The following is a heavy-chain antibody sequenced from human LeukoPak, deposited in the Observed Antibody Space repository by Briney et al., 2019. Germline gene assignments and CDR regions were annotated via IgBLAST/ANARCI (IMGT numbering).Heavy chain of an antibody. CDR3: ARMERYFDWLSGSYYYYYMDV. Sequence: GGSLRLSCAASGFTFSSYWMSWVRQAPGKGLEWVANIKQDGSEKYYVDSVKGRFTISRDNAKNSLYLQMNSLRAEDTAVYYCARMERYFDWLSGSYYYYYMDVWGKGTTVTVSS. J-gene: IGHJ6*03. D-gene: IGHD3-9*01. V-gene: IGHV3-7*01. CDR2: IKQDGSEK. CDR1: GFTFSSYW.